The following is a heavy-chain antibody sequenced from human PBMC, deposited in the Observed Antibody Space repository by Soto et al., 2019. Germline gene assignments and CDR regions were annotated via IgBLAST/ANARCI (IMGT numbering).Heavy chain of an antibody. CDR3: ARDQGCSSTSCDVAYYYYGMDV. V-gene: IGHV1-2*02. CDR1: GYTFTGYY. J-gene: IGHJ6*02. D-gene: IGHD2-2*01. Sequence: ASVKVSCKASGYTFTGYYMHWVRQAPGQGLEWMGWINPNSGGTNYAQKFQGRVTMTRDTSISTAYMELSRLRSDDTAVYYCARDQGCSSTSCDVAYYYYGMDVWGQGTTVTVSS. CDR2: INPNSGGT.